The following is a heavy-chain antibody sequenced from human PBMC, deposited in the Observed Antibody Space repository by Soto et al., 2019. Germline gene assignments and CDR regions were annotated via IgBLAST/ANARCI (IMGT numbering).Heavy chain of an antibody. D-gene: IGHD6-13*01. Sequence: QVQLQQWGAGLLKPSETLSLTCAVYGGSFSGYYWSWIRQPPGKGLEWIGEINHSGSTNYNPSLKSRVTISVDTSKNQFSLKLSSVTAADTAVYYCAAGRARIFDYWGQGTLVTVSS. V-gene: IGHV4-34*01. J-gene: IGHJ4*02. CDR3: AAGRARIFDY. CDR1: GGSFSGYY. CDR2: INHSGST.